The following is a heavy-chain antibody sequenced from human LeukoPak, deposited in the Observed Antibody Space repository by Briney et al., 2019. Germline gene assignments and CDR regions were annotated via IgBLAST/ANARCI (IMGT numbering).Heavy chain of an antibody. D-gene: IGHD6-13*01. CDR2: MSGSNGNT. Sequence: GASVKVSCKASGYSFTSYAVTWVRQAPGQGLEWMGWMSGSNGNTNYARKFQGRVTMTTDTSTNTAYMELRSLRSDDTAVYYCARSYSSTWYSYYYYMDVWGKGTTVTVSS. V-gene: IGHV1-18*01. CDR3: ARSYSSTWYSYYYYMDV. CDR1: GYSFTSYA. J-gene: IGHJ6*03.